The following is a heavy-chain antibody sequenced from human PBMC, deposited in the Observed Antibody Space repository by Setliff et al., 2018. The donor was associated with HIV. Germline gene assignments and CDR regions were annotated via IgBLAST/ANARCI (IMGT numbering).Heavy chain of an antibody. CDR2: INPNSGGT. J-gene: IGHJ4*02. Sequence: ASVKVSCKASGYTFTSYAMHWVRQAPGQRLEWMGWINPNSGGTNYAQKFQGRVTMTRDTSMNTAYMELSRLRSDDTAVYYCVSELPGSTWGQGTLVTVSS. D-gene: IGHD3-10*01. V-gene: IGHV1-2*02. CDR3: VSELPGST. CDR1: GYTFTSYA.